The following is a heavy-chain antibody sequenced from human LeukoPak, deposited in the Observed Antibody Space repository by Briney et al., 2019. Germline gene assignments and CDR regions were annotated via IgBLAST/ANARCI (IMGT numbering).Heavy chain of an antibody. J-gene: IGHJ4*02. CDR2: ISGSGGST. D-gene: IGHD2/OR15-2a*01. Sequence: PGGSLRLSCAASGFTFSSYAMSWVRQAPGKGLEWVSAISGSGGSTYYADSVKGRFTISRDNSKNTLYLQMNSLRAEDTAVYYCANRGRIALNLFDYWGQGTLVTVSS. CDR3: ANRGRIALNLFDY. V-gene: IGHV3-23*01. CDR1: GFTFSSYA.